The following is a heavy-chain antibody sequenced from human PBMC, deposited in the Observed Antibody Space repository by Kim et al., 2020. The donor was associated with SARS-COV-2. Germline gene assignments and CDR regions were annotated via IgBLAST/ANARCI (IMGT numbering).Heavy chain of an antibody. V-gene: IGHV1-18*01. CDR2: SSAYNGNT. J-gene: IGHJ5*02. D-gene: IGHD6-13*01. CDR1: GYTFTSYG. CDR3: ARDVRGAAATLNRPPNNRFDP. Sequence: ASVKVSCKASGYTFTSYGISWVRQAPGQGLEWMGWSSAYNGNTNYAQKLQGRVTMTTDTSTSTAYMELRSLRSDDTAVYYCARDVRGAAATLNRPPNNRFDPCGEGALVTVSS.